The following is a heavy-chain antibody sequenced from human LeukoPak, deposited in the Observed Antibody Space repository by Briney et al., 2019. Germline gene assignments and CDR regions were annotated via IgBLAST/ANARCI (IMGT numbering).Heavy chain of an antibody. Sequence: SETLSLTCAVSGDSISNNNWWSWVRQPPGKGLEWIGEIFHSGDTNYKPSLKSRVTISVDKSKNQFSLNLRSVTAADTAVYYCASHQYYDLPGGAFDIWGLGTMVTVSS. CDR1: GDSISNNNW. CDR2: IFHSGDT. D-gene: IGHD3-3*01. V-gene: IGHV4-4*02. J-gene: IGHJ3*02. CDR3: ASHQYYDLPGGAFDI.